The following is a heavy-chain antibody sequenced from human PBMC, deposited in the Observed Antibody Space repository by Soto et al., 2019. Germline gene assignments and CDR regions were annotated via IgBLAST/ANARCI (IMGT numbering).Heavy chain of an antibody. CDR1: GGSISSYY. CDR2: IYYSGST. Sequence: SETLSLTCTVSGGSISSYYWSWIRQPPGKGLEWIGYIYYSGSTNYNPSLKSRVTISVDTSKNQFSLKLSSVTAADTAVYYCARVTAARHFDYWGQGTLVTVSS. CDR3: ARVTAARHFDY. V-gene: IGHV4-59*01. D-gene: IGHD6-6*01. J-gene: IGHJ4*02.